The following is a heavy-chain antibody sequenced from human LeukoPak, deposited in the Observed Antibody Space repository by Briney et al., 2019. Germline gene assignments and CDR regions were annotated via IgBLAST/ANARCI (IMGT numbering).Heavy chain of an antibody. Sequence: WIRQPPGKGLEXXGEINHSGSTNYNPSLKSRVTISVDTSKNQFSLKLSSVTAADTAVYYCARGGDSSGYYYREFDYWGQGTLVTVSS. CDR2: INHSGST. D-gene: IGHD3-22*01. V-gene: IGHV4-34*01. J-gene: IGHJ4*02. CDR3: ARGGDSSGYYYREFDY.